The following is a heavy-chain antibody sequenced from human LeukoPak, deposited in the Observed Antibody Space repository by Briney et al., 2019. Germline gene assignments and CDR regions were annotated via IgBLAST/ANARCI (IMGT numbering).Heavy chain of an antibody. CDR1: GFTFSSYA. Sequence: PRGSLRLSCAASGFTFSSYAMSWVRQAPGKGLEWVSAISGSGGSTYYADSVKGRFTISRDNSKNTLYLQMNSLRAEDTAVYYCAKAQGPIVVVTPFDYWGQGTLVTVSS. CDR2: ISGSGGST. V-gene: IGHV3-23*01. CDR3: AKAQGPIVVVTPFDY. J-gene: IGHJ4*02. D-gene: IGHD3-22*01.